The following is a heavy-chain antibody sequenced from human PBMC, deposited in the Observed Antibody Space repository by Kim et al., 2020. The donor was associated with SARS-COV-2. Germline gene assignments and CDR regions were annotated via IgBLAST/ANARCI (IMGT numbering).Heavy chain of an antibody. CDR1: GGSFSGYY. CDR2: INHSGST. Sequence: SETLSLTCAVYGGSFSGYYWSWIRQPPGKGLEWIGEINHSGSTNYNPSLKSRVTISVDTSKNQFSLKLSSVTAADTAVYYCARGRGAAAAWGQGTLVTVSS. CDR3: ARGRGAAAA. D-gene: IGHD6-13*01. J-gene: IGHJ4*02. V-gene: IGHV4-34*01.